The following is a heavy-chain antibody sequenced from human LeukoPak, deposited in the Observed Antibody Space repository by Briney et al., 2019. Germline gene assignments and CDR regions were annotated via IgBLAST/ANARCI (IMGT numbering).Heavy chain of an antibody. CDR2: INFDGSST. V-gene: IGHV3-74*01. CDR1: GFTFSSYW. CDR3: VRGDTRDY. Sequence: AGGSLRLSCAASGFTFSSYWMHWVRQAPGKGLVWVSRINFDGSSTTYADSVKGRFTISRDNAKNTLYLQMNSRRAEDTALYSCVRGDTRDYWGQGTLVDVSS. J-gene: IGHJ4*02.